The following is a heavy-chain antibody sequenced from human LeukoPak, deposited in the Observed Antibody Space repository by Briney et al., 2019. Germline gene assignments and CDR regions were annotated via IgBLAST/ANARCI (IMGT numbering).Heavy chain of an antibody. J-gene: IGHJ4*02. CDR1: GFTFSSYS. CDR2: ISYDGSNK. Sequence: GGSLRLSCAASGFTFSSYSMNWVRQAPGKGLEWVAVISYDGSNKYYADSVKGRFTISRDNSKNTLYLQMNSLRAEDTAVYYCARTLVPPYYFDYWGQGTLVTVSS. CDR3: ARTLVPPYYFDY. V-gene: IGHV3-30*03. D-gene: IGHD6-13*01.